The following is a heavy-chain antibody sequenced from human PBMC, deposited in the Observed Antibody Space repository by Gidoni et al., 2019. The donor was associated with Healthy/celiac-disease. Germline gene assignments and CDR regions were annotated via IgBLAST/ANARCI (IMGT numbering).Heavy chain of an antibody. J-gene: IGHJ4*02. CDR1: GFPFSRYG. V-gene: IGHV3-30*18. CDR2: ISYDGSNK. Sequence: QVQLVESGGGVVQPGRSLRLSRAASGFPFSRYGMHWVRQAPGKGLEWVAVISYDGSNKYYADSVKGRFTISRDNSKNTLYLQMNSLRAEDTAVYYCAKDRATMVRGVIGYWGQGTLVTVSS. D-gene: IGHD3-10*01. CDR3: AKDRATMVRGVIGY.